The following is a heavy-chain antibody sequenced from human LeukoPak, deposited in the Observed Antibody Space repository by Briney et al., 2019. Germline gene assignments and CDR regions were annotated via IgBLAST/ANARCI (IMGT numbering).Heavy chain of an antibody. CDR2: INPNSGGT. CDR1: GHTSTGYY. V-gene: IGHV1-2*02. CDR3: ARASSIAARHAFDI. Sequence: ASVKVSCKASGHTSTGYYMHWVRQAPGQGLEWMGWINPNSGGTNYAQKFQGRVTMTRDTSISTAYMELSRLRSDDTAVYYCARASSIAARHAFDIWGQGTMVTVSS. D-gene: IGHD6-6*01. J-gene: IGHJ3*02.